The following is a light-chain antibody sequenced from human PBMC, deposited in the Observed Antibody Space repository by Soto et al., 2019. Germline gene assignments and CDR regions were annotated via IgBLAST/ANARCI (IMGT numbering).Light chain of an antibody. CDR1: QGISSN. J-gene: IGKJ1*01. CDR2: AAS. CDR3: NQLNGYAWT. Sequence: DIELTQSPSSLSASVGDRVTITCRASQGISSNLAGYQQKPGKAPKSLIYAASTLQGRVPSRLSSSGSGTEFTTINSSVQVDDFATYYYNQLNGYAWTFGQGTKVEIK. V-gene: IGKV1-9*01.